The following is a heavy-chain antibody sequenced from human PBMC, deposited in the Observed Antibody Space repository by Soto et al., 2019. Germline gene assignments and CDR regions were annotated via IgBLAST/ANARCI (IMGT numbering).Heavy chain of an antibody. CDR1: GGSISSSSYY. D-gene: IGHD6-19*01. CDR2: FYYSGST. J-gene: IGHJ4*02. V-gene: IGHV4-39*01. Sequence: PSETLSHTCTVSGGSISSSSYYWVWIRQPPGKGLEWIGSFYYSGSTYYNPSLKSRVTISVDTSEKQFSLKLSSVTAADTAVYYCARQVVDGTVAGTGSFDYWGQGTLVTVPS. CDR3: ARQVVDGTVAGTGSFDY.